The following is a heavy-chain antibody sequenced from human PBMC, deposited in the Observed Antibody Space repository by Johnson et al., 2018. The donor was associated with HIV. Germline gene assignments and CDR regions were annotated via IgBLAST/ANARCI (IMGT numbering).Heavy chain of an antibody. CDR2: IGTAGDT. Sequence: VQLVESGGGLVQPRGSLRLSCAASGFTFSSYDMHWVRQATGKGLEWVSAIGTAGDTYYPGSVKGRFTISRENAKNSLYLQMNSLRAEDTALYYCAREGGSYKDDAFDIWGQGTVVTVSS. V-gene: IGHV3-13*01. CDR3: AREGGSYKDDAFDI. D-gene: IGHD1-26*01. J-gene: IGHJ3*02. CDR1: GFTFSSYD.